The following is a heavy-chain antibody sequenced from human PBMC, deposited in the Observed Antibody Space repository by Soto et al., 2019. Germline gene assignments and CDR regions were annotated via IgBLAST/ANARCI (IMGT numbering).Heavy chain of an antibody. Sequence: EVQLVESGGGLVKPGGSLRLSCAASGFTFRNAWMSWVRQAPGKGLEWVALIKSKTDGGTTDYAAPVKGRFTISRDDSKNTLYLQMNSLKTEDTAVYYCSTDSNWNYVFQQWGQGTLVTVSS. V-gene: IGHV3-15*01. CDR2: IKSKTDGGTT. J-gene: IGHJ1*01. D-gene: IGHD1-7*01. CDR3: STDSNWNYVFQQ. CDR1: GFTFRNAW.